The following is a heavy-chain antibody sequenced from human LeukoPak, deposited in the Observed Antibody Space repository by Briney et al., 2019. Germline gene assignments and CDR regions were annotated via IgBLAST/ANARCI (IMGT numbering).Heavy chain of an antibody. V-gene: IGHV1-69*13. CDR2: IIPIFGTA. J-gene: IGHJ4*02. CDR3: ARGRYCGGDCYSSFDY. CDR1: GYTFTGYY. Sequence: SVKVSCKTSGYTFTGYYMHWVRQAPGQGLEWMGGIIPIFGTANYAQKFQGRVTITADESTSTAYMELSSLRSEDTAVYYCARGRYCGGDCYSSFDYWGQGTLVTVSS. D-gene: IGHD2-21*02.